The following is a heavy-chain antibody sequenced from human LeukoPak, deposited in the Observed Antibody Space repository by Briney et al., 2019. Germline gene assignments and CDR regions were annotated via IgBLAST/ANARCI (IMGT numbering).Heavy chain of an antibody. Sequence: PGGSLRLSCAASGFTFSNAWMSWVRQAPGKGLEWVGRIKSKTDGGTTDYAAPVKGRFTISRDDSKNTLYLQMNSLKTEDTAVYYCTALDTAMGYYYYYYMDVWGKGTTVTVSS. CDR3: TALDTAMGYYYYYYMDV. D-gene: IGHD5-18*01. V-gene: IGHV3-15*01. CDR2: IKSKTDGGTT. J-gene: IGHJ6*03. CDR1: GFTFSNAW.